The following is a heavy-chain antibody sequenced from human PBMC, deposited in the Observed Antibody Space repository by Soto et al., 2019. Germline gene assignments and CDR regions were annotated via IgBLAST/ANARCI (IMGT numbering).Heavy chain of an antibody. D-gene: IGHD3-3*01. CDR3: ARTRGLLSPFDY. V-gene: IGHV1-3*01. CDR2: INAGNGNT. CDR1: GYTFTSYA. J-gene: IGHJ4*02. Sequence: ASVKVSCKASGYTFTSYAMHWVRQAPGQRLEWMGWINAGNGNTKYSQKLQGRVTITRDTSASTAYMELSSLRSEDTAVYYCARTRGLLSPFDYWGQGTPVTFSS.